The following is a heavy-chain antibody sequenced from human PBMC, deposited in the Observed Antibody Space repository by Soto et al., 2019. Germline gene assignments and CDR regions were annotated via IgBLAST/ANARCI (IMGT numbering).Heavy chain of an antibody. Sequence: QVQLVQSGGGVKKPGASVKVSCKPSGYTFTNYVISWVRRAPGQGLEWMGWISPFNGHTKYAQKFQGRVTLTTDTSTSTAYMELRSLIYDDTAVYYCARDAGSESYLAYWGQGTLVTVSS. CDR1: GYTFTNYV. V-gene: IGHV1-18*01. CDR3: ARDAGSESYLAY. CDR2: ISPFNGHT. J-gene: IGHJ4*02. D-gene: IGHD1-26*01.